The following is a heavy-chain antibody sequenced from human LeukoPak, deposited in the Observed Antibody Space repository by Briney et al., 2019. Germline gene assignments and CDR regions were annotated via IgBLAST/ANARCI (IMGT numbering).Heavy chain of an antibody. J-gene: IGHJ4*02. V-gene: IGHV3-30*04. CDR1: GFTFSSYA. CDR3: ARDRGSSSGPTGGDY. D-gene: IGHD6-13*01. Sequence: PGGSLRLSCAASGFTFSSYAMHWVRQAPGKGLEWVAVISYDGSNKYYADSVKGRFTISRDNSKNTLYLQMNSLRAEDTAVYYCARDRGSSSGPTGGDYWGQGTLVTVSS. CDR2: ISYDGSNK.